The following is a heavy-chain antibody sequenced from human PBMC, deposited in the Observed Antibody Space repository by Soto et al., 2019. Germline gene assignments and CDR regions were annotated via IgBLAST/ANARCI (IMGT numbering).Heavy chain of an antibody. D-gene: IGHD6-19*01. V-gene: IGHV4-31*03. CDR1: GGSISSGGYY. Sequence: SETLSLTCTVSGGSISSGGYYWSWIRQHPGKGLEWIGYIYYSGSTYYNPSLKSRVTISVDTSKNQFSLKLSSVTAADTAVYYCARGIAVAGTFPFDYWGQGTLVTVSS. J-gene: IGHJ4*02. CDR2: IYYSGST. CDR3: ARGIAVAGTFPFDY.